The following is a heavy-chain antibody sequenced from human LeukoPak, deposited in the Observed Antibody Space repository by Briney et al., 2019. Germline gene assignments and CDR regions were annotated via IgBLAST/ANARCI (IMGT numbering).Heavy chain of an antibody. J-gene: IGHJ4*02. CDR3: ARSFSYDYVWGSYRFDY. D-gene: IGHD3-16*02. Sequence: SETLSLTCTVSGGSISSYYWSWIRQPPGKGLEWIGYIYYSESTNYNPSLKSRVTISVDTSKNQFSLKLSSVTAADTAVYYCARSFSYDYVWGSYRFDYWGQGTLVTVSS. V-gene: IGHV4-59*08. CDR2: IYYSEST. CDR1: GGSISSYY.